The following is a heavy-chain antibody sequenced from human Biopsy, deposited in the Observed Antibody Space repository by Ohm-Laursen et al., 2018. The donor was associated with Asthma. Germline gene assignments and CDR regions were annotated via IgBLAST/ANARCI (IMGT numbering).Heavy chain of an antibody. CDR1: GFKFDEYT. D-gene: IGHD3-22*01. Sequence: SLRLSCAASGFKFDEYTMHWVRQAPGKGLEWVSGISWNSATIGYADSVEARFTISRDNAKNSVFLHMDSLGPEDTAFYYCAKVRSDWVITESFDYWGQGVLVTVSS. CDR2: ISWNSATI. V-gene: IGHV3-9*01. J-gene: IGHJ4*02. CDR3: AKVRSDWVITESFDY.